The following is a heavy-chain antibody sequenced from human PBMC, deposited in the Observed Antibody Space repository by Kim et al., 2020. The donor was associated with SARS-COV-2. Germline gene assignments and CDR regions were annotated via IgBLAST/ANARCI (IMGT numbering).Heavy chain of an antibody. Sequence: GGSLRLSCAASGFTFSSYSMNWVRQAPGKGLEWVSSISSSSSYIYYADSVKGRFTISRDNAKNSLYLQMNSLRAEDTAVYYCARDASNYDILTGYPSDAFDIWGQGTMVTVSS. D-gene: IGHD3-9*01. J-gene: IGHJ3*02. CDR2: ISSSSSYI. CDR1: GFTFSSYS. V-gene: IGHV3-21*01. CDR3: ARDASNYDILTGYPSDAFDI.